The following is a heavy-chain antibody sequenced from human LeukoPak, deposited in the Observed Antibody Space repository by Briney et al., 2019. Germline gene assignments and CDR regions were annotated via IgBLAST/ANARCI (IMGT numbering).Heavy chain of an antibody. CDR3: AKDRISAAGTSPFFDY. D-gene: IGHD6-13*01. Sequence: GRSLRLSCAASGFTFSSYGMHWVRHAPGKGLEWVAVISYDGSNKYYADSVKRRFTISRDNSKNTLYLQMNSLRAEDTAVYYCAKDRISAAGTSPFFDYWGQGTLVTVSS. CDR1: GFTFSSYG. CDR2: ISYDGSNK. V-gene: IGHV3-30*18. J-gene: IGHJ4*02.